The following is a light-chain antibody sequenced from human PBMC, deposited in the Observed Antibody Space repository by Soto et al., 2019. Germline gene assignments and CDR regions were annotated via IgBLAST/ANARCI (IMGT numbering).Light chain of an antibody. CDR3: QQLSRYPLT. Sequence: DIQLTQSPSVLSASVGDTVTLTCRASQALSNYLAWYQQKPGKAPDLLIYSASTLQSGVPSRFSGSGSDTEFSLTIRALQPEDFATYYCQQLSRYPLTFGGGTKVDIK. CDR1: QALSNY. V-gene: IGKV1-9*01. J-gene: IGKJ4*01. CDR2: SAS.